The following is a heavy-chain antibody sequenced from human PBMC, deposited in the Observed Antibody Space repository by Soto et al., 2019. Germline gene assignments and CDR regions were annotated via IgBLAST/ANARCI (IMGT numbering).Heavy chain of an antibody. J-gene: IGHJ6*02. D-gene: IGHD2-2*01. CDR1: GYTFTSYG. Sequence: ASVKVSCKASGYTFTSYGISWVRQAPGQWLEWMGWISAYNGNTNYAQKLQGRATMTTDTSTSTAYMELRSLRSDDTAVYYCASYIVVVPAARGYYYYYGMDVWGQGTTVTVSS. CDR2: ISAYNGNT. V-gene: IGHV1-18*01. CDR3: ASYIVVVPAARGYYYYYGMDV.